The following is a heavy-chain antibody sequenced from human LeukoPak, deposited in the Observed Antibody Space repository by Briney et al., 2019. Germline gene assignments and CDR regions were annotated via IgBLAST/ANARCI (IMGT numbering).Heavy chain of an antibody. CDR2: ISYDGSNK. CDR1: GFTFSSYA. J-gene: IGHJ3*02. CDR3: AKDRWLLRGDAFDI. Sequence: GGSLRLSCAASGFTFSSYAMHWVRQAPGKGLEWVAVISYDGSNKYYADSVKGRFTISRDNSKNTLYLQMSSLRAEDTAVYYCAKDRWLLRGDAFDIWGPGTMVTVSS. D-gene: IGHD2-15*01. V-gene: IGHV3-30-3*01.